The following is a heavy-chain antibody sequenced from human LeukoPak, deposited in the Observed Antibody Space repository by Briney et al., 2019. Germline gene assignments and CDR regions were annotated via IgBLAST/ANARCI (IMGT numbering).Heavy chain of an antibody. D-gene: IGHD4-17*01. J-gene: IGHJ6*03. V-gene: IGHV1-2*02. CDR3: ARDRDYGDYRPPPYYYYMDV. CDR1: GYTFTGYY. Sequence: RASVKVSCKASGYTFTGYYMHWVRQPPGQGLELMGCISPNSGGTNYAQKFQGRVTMTRDTSISTAFMELRRLRSDDTAVYYCARDRDYGDYRPPPYYYYMDVWGKGTTVTVPS. CDR2: ISPNSGGT.